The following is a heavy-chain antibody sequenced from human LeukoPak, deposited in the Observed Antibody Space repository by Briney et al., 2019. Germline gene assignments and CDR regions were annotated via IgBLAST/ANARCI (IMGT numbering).Heavy chain of an antibody. CDR2: ISGSGGST. CDR3: ARDVRRAATGTMNY. Sequence: GGSLRLSCAASGFTFSSYAMSWVRQAPGKGLEWVSAISGSGGSTYYADSVKGRFTISRDNSKNTVHLQMNSLRAEDTAIYYCARDVRRAATGTMNYWGQGTLVTVSS. D-gene: IGHD6-13*01. J-gene: IGHJ4*02. V-gene: IGHV3-23*01. CDR1: GFTFSSYA.